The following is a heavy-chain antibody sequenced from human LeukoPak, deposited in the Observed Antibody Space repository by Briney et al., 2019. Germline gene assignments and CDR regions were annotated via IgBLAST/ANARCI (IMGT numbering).Heavy chain of an antibody. V-gene: IGHV1-18*01. D-gene: IGHD1-26*01. CDR2: ISAYNGNT. Sequence: ASVKVSCKASGYTFTSYGIGWVRQAPGQGLEWMGWISAYNGNTNYAQKRQGRVTMTTDTSTSTAYMELRSLRSDDTAVYYCARERWEPSKKDYWGQGTLVTVSS. J-gene: IGHJ4*02. CDR1: GYTFTSYG. CDR3: ARERWEPSKKDY.